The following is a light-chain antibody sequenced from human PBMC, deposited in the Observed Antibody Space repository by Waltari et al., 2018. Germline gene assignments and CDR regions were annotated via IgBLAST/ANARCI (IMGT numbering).Light chain of an antibody. J-gene: IGKJ1*01. V-gene: IGKV1-6*01. Sequence: AIQMTQSPSSLSASVGDKVTITCRASQGIRYDLGWYQQKPGKAPKLLIYAASSLQSGVPSRFSGRGAGTEFTLTISSLQPEDFATYYCLQDYNYPWTFGQGTKVEIK. CDR3: LQDYNYPWT. CDR1: QGIRYD. CDR2: AAS.